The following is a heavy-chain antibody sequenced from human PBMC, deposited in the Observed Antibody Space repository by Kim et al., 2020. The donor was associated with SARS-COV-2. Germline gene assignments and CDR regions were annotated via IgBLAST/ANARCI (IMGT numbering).Heavy chain of an antibody. D-gene: IGHD2-15*01. J-gene: IGHJ6*02. Sequence: SETLSLTCAVYGGSFSGYYWSWIRQPPGKGLEWIGEINHSGSTNYNPSLKSRVTISVDTSKNQFSLKLSSVTAADTAVYYCARGRYSSGLQRYYYYYGMDVWGQGTTVTVSS. CDR3: ARGRYSSGLQRYYYYYGMDV. V-gene: IGHV4-34*01. CDR1: GGSFSGYY. CDR2: INHSGST.